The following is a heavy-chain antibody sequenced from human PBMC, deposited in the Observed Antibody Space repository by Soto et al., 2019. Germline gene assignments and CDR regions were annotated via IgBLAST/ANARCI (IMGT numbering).Heavy chain of an antibody. Sequence: PVESLKISCKGSGYSFTSYWIGWVRQMPGKGLEWMGIIYPGDSDTRYSPSFQGQVTISADKSISTASLQWSSLKASDTAMYYCERQVDPPNYYDSSGYLYYWGQGTLVTVSS. CDR1: GYSFTSYW. CDR3: ERQVDPPNYYDSSGYLYY. D-gene: IGHD3-22*01. V-gene: IGHV5-51*01. J-gene: IGHJ4*02. CDR2: IYPGDSDT.